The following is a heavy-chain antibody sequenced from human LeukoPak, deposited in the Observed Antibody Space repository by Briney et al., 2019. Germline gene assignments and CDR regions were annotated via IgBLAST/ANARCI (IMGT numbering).Heavy chain of an antibody. J-gene: IGHJ4*02. D-gene: IGHD2-21*02. V-gene: IGHV3-23*01. CDR2: ISGSGGST. CDR3: AKPQEHIVVVTASPTVH. Sequence: GGSLRLSCAASGFTFSSYAMSWVRQAPGKGLEWVSAISGSGGSTYYADSVKGRFTISRDNSKNTLYLQMNSLRAEDTAVYYCAKPQEHIVVVTASPTVHWGQGTLVTVSS. CDR1: GFTFSSYA.